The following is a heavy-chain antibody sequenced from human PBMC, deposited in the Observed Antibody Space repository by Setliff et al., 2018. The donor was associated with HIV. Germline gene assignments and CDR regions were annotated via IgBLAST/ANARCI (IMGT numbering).Heavy chain of an antibody. Sequence: SETLSLTCTVSGGSISSGGYYWNWIRQHPGKGLEWIGYIYYSGSTYYNPSLKSRLTIFVDTSKNQFSLKVTSVTAADTAVYYCARTYDGGGYSFGFWGQGILVTVSS. V-gene: IGHV4-31*03. J-gene: IGHJ4*02. CDR3: ARTYDGGGYSFGF. CDR1: GGSISSGGYY. D-gene: IGHD3-22*01. CDR2: IYYSGST.